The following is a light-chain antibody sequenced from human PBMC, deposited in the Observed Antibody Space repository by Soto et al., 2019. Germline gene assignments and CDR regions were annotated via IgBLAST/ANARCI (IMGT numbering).Light chain of an antibody. Sequence: EIVLTQSPGTLSLSPGERATLSCRASQSVSSRYLAWYQQQPGPAPRLLIYGASGRAPGLPARFRCRGSGPGFALPIRRLEREDFPVYSGQQYGGSPRPFGKGTKVNIK. CDR2: GAS. J-gene: IGKJ1*01. V-gene: IGKV3-20*01. CDR3: QQYGGSPRP. CDR1: QSVSSRY.